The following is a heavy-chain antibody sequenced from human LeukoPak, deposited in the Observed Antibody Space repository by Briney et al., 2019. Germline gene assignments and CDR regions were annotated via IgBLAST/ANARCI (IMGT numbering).Heavy chain of an antibody. D-gene: IGHD3-22*01. Sequence: SETLSLTCTASGGSISSYYWGWIRQPPGKGLEWIGSIYYSGSTYYNPSLKSRVTISVDTSKNQFSLKLSSVTAADTAVYYCARGSGYYYVDFDYWGQGTLVTASS. CDR2: IYYSGST. CDR1: GGSISSYY. V-gene: IGHV4-39*01. CDR3: ARGSGYYYVDFDY. J-gene: IGHJ4*02.